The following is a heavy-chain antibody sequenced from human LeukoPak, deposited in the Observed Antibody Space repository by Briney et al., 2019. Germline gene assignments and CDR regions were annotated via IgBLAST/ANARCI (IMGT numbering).Heavy chain of an antibody. CDR1: GFTFSSYA. Sequence: GGSLRLSCAASGFTFSSYAMHWVRQAPGKGLEYVSAISSNGGSTYYANSVKGRFTISRDNSKNTLYLQKGSLRAEDMAVYYCARGPAFWSGYYTTYYYYYGVDVWGQGTTVTVSS. CDR3: ARGPAFWSGYYTTYYYYYGVDV. CDR2: ISSNGGST. D-gene: IGHD3-3*01. J-gene: IGHJ6*02. V-gene: IGHV3-64*01.